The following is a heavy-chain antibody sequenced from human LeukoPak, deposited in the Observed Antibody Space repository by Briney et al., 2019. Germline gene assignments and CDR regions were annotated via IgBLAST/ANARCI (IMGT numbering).Heavy chain of an antibody. D-gene: IGHD1-26*01. J-gene: IGHJ6*02. V-gene: IGHV6-1*01. Sequence: SQTLSLTCAISGDSVSSNSAAWNRIRQSPSRGLEWLGRTYYRSKWYNDYTVSVKTRIIIKPDTSKNQFSLQVNSVTPEDTAVYYCARGYGRGMDVWGQGTTVTVSS. CDR3: ARGYGRGMDV. CDR2: TYYRSKWYN. CDR1: GDSVSSNSAA.